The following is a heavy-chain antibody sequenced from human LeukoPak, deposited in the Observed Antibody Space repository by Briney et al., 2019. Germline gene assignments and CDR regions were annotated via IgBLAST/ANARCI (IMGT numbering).Heavy chain of an antibody. J-gene: IGHJ5*02. V-gene: IGHV1-18*01. CDR1: GDTFTTYG. Sequence: ASVKVSCKASGDTFTTYGIIWVRQAPGQGLEWMGWLSTYNAKTKYAQNLQGRVAMTTDTSTSTVYMELRSLTSDDTAVYYCARDTGSNFFDPWGQGTLVTVAS. CDR2: LSTYNAKT. CDR3: ARDTGSNFFDP. D-gene: IGHD1-26*01.